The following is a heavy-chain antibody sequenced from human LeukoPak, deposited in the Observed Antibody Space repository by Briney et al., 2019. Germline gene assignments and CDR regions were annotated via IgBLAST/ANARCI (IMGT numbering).Heavy chain of an antibody. CDR1: GYTFTSYY. D-gene: IGHD2-21*02. CDR2: INPSGGST. CDR3: ARVSGGDCYSY. V-gene: IGHV1-46*01. J-gene: IGHJ4*02. Sequence: GASVKISCKASGYTFTSYYMHWVRQAPGQGLEWMGIINPSGGSTSYAQKFQGRVTMTRDTSTSTVYMELSSLRSEDTAVYYCARVSGGDCYSYWGQGTLVTVSS.